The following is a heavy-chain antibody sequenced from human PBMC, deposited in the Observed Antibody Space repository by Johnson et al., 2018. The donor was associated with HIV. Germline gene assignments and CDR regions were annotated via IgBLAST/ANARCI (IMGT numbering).Heavy chain of an antibody. CDR3: ARDFLRLLDAFDI. V-gene: IGHV3-13*01. D-gene: IGHD3-16*01. CDR2: IGTAGDT. CDR1: GFTFSSYA. Sequence: VQLVESGGGVVQPGRSLRLSCAASGFTFSSYAMHWVRQAPGKGLEWVSAIGTAGDTYYPGPVKGRFTISRENAKNSLYLQMNSLRAEDTAVYYCARDFLRLLDAFDIWGQGTMVTVSS. J-gene: IGHJ3*02.